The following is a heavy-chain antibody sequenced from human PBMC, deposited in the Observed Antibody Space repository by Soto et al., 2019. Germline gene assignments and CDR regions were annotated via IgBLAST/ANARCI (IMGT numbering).Heavy chain of an antibody. CDR3: ASHRWSGLSFDAFDI. Sequence: SVKVSCKASGGTFSSYAISWVRQAPGQGLEWMGGIIPIFGTATYAQKFQGRVTITADESTSTAYMELSSLRSEDTAVYYCASHRWSGLSFDAFDIWGQGTMVTVSS. J-gene: IGHJ3*02. V-gene: IGHV1-69*13. D-gene: IGHD3-3*01. CDR1: GGTFSSYA. CDR2: IIPIFGTA.